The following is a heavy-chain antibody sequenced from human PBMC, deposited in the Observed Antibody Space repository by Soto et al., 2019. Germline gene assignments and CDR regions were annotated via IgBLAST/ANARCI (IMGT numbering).Heavy chain of an antibody. CDR3: VRDHHDFSSDYHYYHMDV. V-gene: IGHV1-18*01. CDR2: SSTYNGNT. Sequence: QAQLVQSGAEMKKPGASVKVSCKASGYTLSNYGISWVRQSPGQGLEWMGWSSTYNGNTKYAKKFQGRVNMTTDTSTSTAYMELRSLRSDDTAVYYCVRDHHDFSSDYHYYHMDVWGKGTTVTVSS. D-gene: IGHD3-3*01. J-gene: IGHJ6*03. CDR1: GYTLSNYG.